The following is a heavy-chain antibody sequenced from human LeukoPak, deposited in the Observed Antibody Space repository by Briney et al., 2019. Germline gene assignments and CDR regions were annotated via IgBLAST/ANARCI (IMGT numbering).Heavy chain of an antibody. Sequence: GGSLRLSCAASGFTFSSYEMNWVRQAPGKGLEWVSYISSSGSTIYYADSVKGRFTISRDNAKNSLYLQMNSLRAEDTAVYYCARERDSSGSHVDYWGQGTLVTVSS. CDR1: GFTFSSYE. V-gene: IGHV3-48*03. J-gene: IGHJ4*02. D-gene: IGHD3-22*01. CDR2: ISSSGSTI. CDR3: ARERDSSGSHVDY.